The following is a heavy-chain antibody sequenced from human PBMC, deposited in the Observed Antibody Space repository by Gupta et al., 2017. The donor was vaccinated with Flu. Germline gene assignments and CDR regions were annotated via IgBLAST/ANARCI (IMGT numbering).Heavy chain of an antibody. CDR1: GFTFSNAW. Sequence: EVQLVESGGGLVKPGGSLRLSCAASGFTFSNAWMSWVRQAPGKRLEWVGRIKSKTDGGTTDYTAPGKGRFTISRDDSKNTLYLQMNSLKPEDTAVYDCDRLWSGPESWGQGTLVTVSS. D-gene: IGHD3-3*01. V-gene: IGHV3-15*01. CDR2: IKSKTDGGTT. J-gene: IGHJ5*02. CDR3: DRLWSGPES.